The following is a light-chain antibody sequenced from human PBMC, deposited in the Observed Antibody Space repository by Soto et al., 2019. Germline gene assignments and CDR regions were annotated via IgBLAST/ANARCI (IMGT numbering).Light chain of an antibody. Sequence: VLTQSPDTLSLSPGATAILSCRASQSIDTYSAWYQFKPGQRPRLLIYGASSRALGIPDRFIGRGSGTNVTLTIHRLEPEDFAVYFCQHYASSPITFGQGTRLEIK. CDR2: GAS. CDR3: QHYASSPIT. V-gene: IGKV3-20*01. CDR1: QSIDTY. J-gene: IGKJ5*01.